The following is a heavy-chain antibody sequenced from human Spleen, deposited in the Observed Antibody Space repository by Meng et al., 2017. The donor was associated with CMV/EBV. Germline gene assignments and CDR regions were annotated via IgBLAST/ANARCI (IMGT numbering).Heavy chain of an antibody. CDR2: ISYSGIT. J-gene: IGHJ4*02. CDR3: ARAVEYSSSPFDY. CDR1: GGSFSGYY. Sequence: SETLSLTCAVYGGSFSGYYWSWIRQPPGKGLEYIGYISYSGITNYNPSLKTRLTISVDTSKSQFSLNLSSVTAADTAVYYCARAVEYSSSPFDYWGQGTLVTVSS. D-gene: IGHD6-6*01. V-gene: IGHV4-59*01.